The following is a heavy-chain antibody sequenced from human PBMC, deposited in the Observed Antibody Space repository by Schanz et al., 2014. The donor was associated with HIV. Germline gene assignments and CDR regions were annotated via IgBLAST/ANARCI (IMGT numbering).Heavy chain of an antibody. CDR3: AKTTWGRRVDAFDI. Sequence: EVQLLESGGGLVQPGGSLRLSCAASRFTFSTYAMNWVRQVPGKGLEWVSSISWNSGSRGYADSVKGRFTISRDNSKKTRYLQMNSLRAEDTAVYYCAKTTWGRRVDAFDIWGQGTMVTVSS. V-gene: IGHV3-23*01. D-gene: IGHD3-16*01. CDR1: RFTFSTYA. CDR2: ISWNSGSR. J-gene: IGHJ3*02.